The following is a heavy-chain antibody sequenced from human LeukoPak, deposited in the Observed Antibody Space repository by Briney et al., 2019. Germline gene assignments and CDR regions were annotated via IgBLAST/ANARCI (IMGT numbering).Heavy chain of an antibody. Sequence: GGSLRLSCIASGFTSSSQELTWVRQAPGKGLEWVSTITPGSTYTKYADSVAGRFTISRDDSTNTLYLQMNSLRAEDTAVFYCAKDRGGGYSSSSTGFDYWGQGTLVTVSS. CDR1: GFTSSSQE. V-gene: IGHV3-23*01. CDR2: ITPGSTYT. J-gene: IGHJ4*02. CDR3: AKDRGGGYSSSSTGFDY. D-gene: IGHD6-6*01.